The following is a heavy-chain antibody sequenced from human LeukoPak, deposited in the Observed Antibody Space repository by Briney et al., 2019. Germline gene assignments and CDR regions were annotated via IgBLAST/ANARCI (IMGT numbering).Heavy chain of an antibody. CDR3: ARGADYDFWSFFDP. CDR2: IIPILGIA. D-gene: IGHD3-3*01. Sequence: GASVKVSCKDSGGTFSSYTISWVRQAPGQGLEWMGRIIPILGIANYAQKFQGRVTITADKSTSTAYMELSSLRSEDTAVYYCARGADYDFWSFFDPWGQGTLVTVSS. V-gene: IGHV1-69*02. CDR1: GGTFSSYT. J-gene: IGHJ5*02.